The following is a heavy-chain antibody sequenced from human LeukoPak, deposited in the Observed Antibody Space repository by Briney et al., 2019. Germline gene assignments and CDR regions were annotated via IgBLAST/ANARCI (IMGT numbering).Heavy chain of an antibody. Sequence: SETLSLTCAVYGGSFSGYYWSWIRQPPGKGLEWIGEINHSGSTNYNPSLKSRVTISVDTSKNHFSLKLISVTAADTAVYYCARGWFGELLYFAQIYYFDYWGQGTLVTVSS. CDR3: ARGWFGELLYFAQIYYFDY. V-gene: IGHV4-34*01. J-gene: IGHJ4*02. CDR2: INHSGST. CDR1: GGSFSGYY. D-gene: IGHD3-10*01.